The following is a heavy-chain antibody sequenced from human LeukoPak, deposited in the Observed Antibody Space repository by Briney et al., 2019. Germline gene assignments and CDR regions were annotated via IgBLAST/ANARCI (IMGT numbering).Heavy chain of an antibody. CDR1: GGSISSGGYY. J-gene: IGHJ5*02. CDR3: ARTIFGVVIKGYNWFDP. CDR2: IYHSGST. Sequence: SQTLSLTCTVSGGSISSGGYYWSWIRQPPGKGLEWIGYIYHSGSTYYNPSLKSRATISVDRSKNQFSLKLSSVTAADTAVYYCARTIFGVVIKGYNWFDPWGQGTLVTVSS. V-gene: IGHV4-30-2*01. D-gene: IGHD3-3*01.